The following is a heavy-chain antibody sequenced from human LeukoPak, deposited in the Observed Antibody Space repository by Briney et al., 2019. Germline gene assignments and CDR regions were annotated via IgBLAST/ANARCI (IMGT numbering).Heavy chain of an antibody. CDR2: INWNGGST. CDR1: GFTFEDHG. D-gene: IGHD6-13*01. CDR3: ARGGGITGSSWYPSWFDP. J-gene: IGHJ5*02. Sequence: GGSLRLSCAAAGFTFEDHGMSWVRQAPGKGLEWVSGINWNGGSTGYADSVKGRFTISRDNAKNSLYLQMNSLRAEDTALYHCARGGGITGSSWYPSWFDPWGLGTLVTVSS. V-gene: IGHV3-20*01.